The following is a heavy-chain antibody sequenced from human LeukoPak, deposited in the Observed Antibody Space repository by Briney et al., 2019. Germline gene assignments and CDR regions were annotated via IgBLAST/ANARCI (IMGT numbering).Heavy chain of an antibody. J-gene: IGHJ6*03. CDR2: IRYDGSNK. CDR3: AKDQSRADYDILTGYYMFYYYYYMDV. CDR1: GFVFSRYE. Sequence: PGGSLRLSCAASGFVFSRYEMNWVRQAPGKGLEWVAFIRYDGSNKYYADSVKGRFTISRDNSKNTLYLQMNSLRAEDTAVYYCAKDQSRADYDILTGYYMFYYYYYMDVWGKGTTVTISS. V-gene: IGHV3-30*02. D-gene: IGHD3-9*01.